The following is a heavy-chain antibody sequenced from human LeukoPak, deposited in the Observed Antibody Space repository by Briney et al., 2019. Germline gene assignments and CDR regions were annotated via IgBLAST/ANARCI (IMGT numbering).Heavy chain of an antibody. J-gene: IGHJ3*02. CDR1: GYTFTGYY. Sequence: GASVKVSCKASGYTFTGYYMHWLRQAPGQGLEWMGWINPNSGGTNYAQKFQGKVTMTRDTSISTAYMELSRLRSDDTAVYYCARDWDYDSSGYPGAFDIWGQGTMVTVSS. CDR3: ARDWDYDSSGYPGAFDI. CDR2: INPNSGGT. D-gene: IGHD3-22*01. V-gene: IGHV1-2*02.